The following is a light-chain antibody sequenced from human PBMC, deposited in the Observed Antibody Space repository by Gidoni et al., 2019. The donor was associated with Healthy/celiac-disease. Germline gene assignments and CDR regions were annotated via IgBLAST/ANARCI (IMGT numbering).Light chain of an antibody. V-gene: IGKV3-11*01. Sequence: EIVLTQSPATLTFSPGERATPSCSASQSVSSYLAWYQQKPGQAPRLLIYDASHRATGIPARFSASGSGTDFTHTISSLEPEDFAVYYCQQRSFGGGTKVEIK. CDR3: QQRS. CDR1: QSVSSY. J-gene: IGKJ4*02. CDR2: DAS.